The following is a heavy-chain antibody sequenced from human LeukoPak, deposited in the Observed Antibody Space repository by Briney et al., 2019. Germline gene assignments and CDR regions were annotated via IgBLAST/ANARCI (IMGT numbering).Heavy chain of an antibody. CDR1: GYTFTSYD. CDR2: MNPNSGNT. V-gene: IGHV1-8*01. D-gene: IGHD4-17*01. Sequence: GASVKVSCKASGYTFTSYDINWVRQATGQGLEWMGWMNPNSGNTGYAQKFQGRVTMTRNTSISTAYMELSSLRSEDTAVYYCARESPLYGDYAYWGQGTLVTVSS. CDR3: ARESPLYGDYAY. J-gene: IGHJ4*02.